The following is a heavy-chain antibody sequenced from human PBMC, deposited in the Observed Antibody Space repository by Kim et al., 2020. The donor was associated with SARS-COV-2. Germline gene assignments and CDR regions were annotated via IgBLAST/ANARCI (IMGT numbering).Heavy chain of an antibody. CDR3: ARDSNWGIDV. D-gene: IGHD7-27*01. CDR1: GFTFTTYN. Sequence: GGSLRLSCAASGFTFTTYNMNWVRQAPGMGLEWISYISVTYAIYYADSVKGRFTISRDYAKNSLDLQMNSLRDEDTAVYYCARDSNWGIDVWGQGTLVTVSS. CDR2: ISVTYAI. V-gene: IGHV3-48*02. J-gene: IGHJ4*02.